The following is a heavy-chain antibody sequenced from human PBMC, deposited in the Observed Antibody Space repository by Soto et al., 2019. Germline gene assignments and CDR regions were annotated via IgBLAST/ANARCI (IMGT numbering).Heavy chain of an antibody. CDR1: GYTFTSYA. Sequence: ASVKVSCKASGYTFTSYAMHWVRQAPGQRLEWMGWINAGNGNTKYSQKFQGRVTITRDTSASTAYMELSSLRSEDTAVYYCARDHQHYDILTGYYDAFDIWGQGTMVTVSS. CDR3: ARDHQHYDILTGYYDAFDI. CDR2: INAGNGNT. V-gene: IGHV1-3*01. J-gene: IGHJ3*02. D-gene: IGHD3-9*01.